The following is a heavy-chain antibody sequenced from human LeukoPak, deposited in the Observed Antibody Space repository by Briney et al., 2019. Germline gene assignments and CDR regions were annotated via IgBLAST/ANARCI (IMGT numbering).Heavy chain of an antibody. CDR3: ARDSSGIRGVDYYFDN. CDR1: GYTFTNYG. CDR2: ISAYNGDT. Sequence: ASVKVSCKASGYTFTNYGISWVRQAPGQGLEWMGWISAYNGDTNYAQNLQGRVTMTTDTSTSTAYMELRSLRSDDTAVYYCARDSSGIRGVDYYFDNWGQGTLVTVSS. V-gene: IGHV1-18*01. D-gene: IGHD3-10*01. J-gene: IGHJ4*02.